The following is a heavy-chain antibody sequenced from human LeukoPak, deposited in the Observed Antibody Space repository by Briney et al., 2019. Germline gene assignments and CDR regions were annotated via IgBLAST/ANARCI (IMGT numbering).Heavy chain of an antibody. V-gene: IGHV1-69*13. Sequence: ASVKVSCKASGGTFSSYAISWVRQAPGQGLGWMGGIIPIFGTANYAQKFQGRVTITADESTSTAYMELSSLRSEDTAVYYCARLDFGVVTAFDPWGQGTLVTVSS. CDR2: IIPIFGTA. D-gene: IGHD3-3*01. CDR3: ARLDFGVVTAFDP. J-gene: IGHJ5*02. CDR1: GGTFSSYA.